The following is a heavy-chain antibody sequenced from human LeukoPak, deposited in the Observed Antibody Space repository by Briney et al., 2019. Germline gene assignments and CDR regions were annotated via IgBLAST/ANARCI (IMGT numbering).Heavy chain of an antibody. J-gene: IGHJ3*02. CDR3: ARDIGARRVDALDI. CDR2: ISSSSSYM. V-gene: IGHV3-21*01. Sequence: DPGGSLRLSCAASGFTFSSYSLNWVRQAAGKGLEWVSCISSSSSYMYYADSVKGRFTISRDNAKNSLYLQMNSLRVEDTAVYYCARDIGARRVDALDIWGQGTMVTVSS. CDR1: GFTFSSYS. D-gene: IGHD6-6*01.